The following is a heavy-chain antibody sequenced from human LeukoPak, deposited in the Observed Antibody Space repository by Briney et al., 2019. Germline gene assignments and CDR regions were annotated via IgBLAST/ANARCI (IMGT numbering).Heavy chain of an antibody. CDR3: ARGGSLAVAPHQYYFDY. CDR1: GFTFSTYA. J-gene: IGHJ4*02. Sequence: PGGSLRLSCAASGFTFSTYAMSWVRQAPGKGLEWVSAISGSGSTTYYTDSVKGRFTISRDNSKNTLYLQMNSLRAEDTAVYYCARGGSLAVAPHQYYFDYWGQGTLVTVSS. D-gene: IGHD6-19*01. V-gene: IGHV3-23*01. CDR2: ISGSGSTT.